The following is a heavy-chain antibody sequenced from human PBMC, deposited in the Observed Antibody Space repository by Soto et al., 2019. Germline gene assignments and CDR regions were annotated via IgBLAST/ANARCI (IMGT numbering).Heavy chain of an antibody. D-gene: IGHD3-16*01. CDR2: IYYSGST. Sequence: PSETLSLTCTVSGCSISIGDYYWSWILQPPGKGLEWIGYIYYSGSTYYNPSLKSRVTISVDTSKNQFSLKLSSVTAADTAVYYCARGEEHYYYYGMDVWGQGTTVTVSS. CDR1: GCSISIGDYY. V-gene: IGHV4-30-4*01. J-gene: IGHJ6*02. CDR3: ARGEEHYYYYGMDV.